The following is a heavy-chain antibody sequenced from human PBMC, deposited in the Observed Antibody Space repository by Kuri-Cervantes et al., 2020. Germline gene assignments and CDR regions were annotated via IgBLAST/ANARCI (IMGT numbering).Heavy chain of an antibody. D-gene: IGHD2-21*02. CDR3: ARECGGDCRYGMDV. V-gene: IGHV3-48*04. J-gene: IGHJ6*02. CDR2: ISSSGSTI. Sequence: GESLKISCAASGFTFSSYAMHWVRQAPGKGLEWVSYISSSGSTIYYADSVKGRFTISRDNAKNSLYLQMNSLRAEDTAVYYCARECGGDCRYGMDVWGQGTTVTVSS. CDR1: GFTFSSYA.